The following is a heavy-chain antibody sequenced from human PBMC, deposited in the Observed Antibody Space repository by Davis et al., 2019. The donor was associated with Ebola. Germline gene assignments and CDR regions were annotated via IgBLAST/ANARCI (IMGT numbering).Heavy chain of an antibody. J-gene: IGHJ6*02. CDR1: GFTFDDYA. Sequence: PGGSLRLSCAASGFTFDDYAMHWVRQAPGKGLEWVSGISWNSGSIGYADSVKGRFTISRDNAKNSLYLQMNSLRAEDTALYYCAKDRGYSYAQGSGMDVWGQGTTVTVSS. CDR2: ISWNSGSI. D-gene: IGHD5-18*01. CDR3: AKDRGYSYAQGSGMDV. V-gene: IGHV3-9*01.